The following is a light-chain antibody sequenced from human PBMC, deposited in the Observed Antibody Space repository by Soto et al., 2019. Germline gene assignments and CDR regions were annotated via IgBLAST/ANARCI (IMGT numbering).Light chain of an antibody. CDR2: DVS. J-gene: IGLJ1*01. CDR3: TSYTSSRTYV. Sequence: QSVLTQPASVSGSPGQSITVSCTGTSNDVGAYNYVSWYQQHPGTAPKLMIYDVSNRPSGVSNRFSGSKSGNTASLTISGLQAEDEADYYCTSYTSSRTYVFGTGTKLNVL. CDR1: SNDVGAYNY. V-gene: IGLV2-14*03.